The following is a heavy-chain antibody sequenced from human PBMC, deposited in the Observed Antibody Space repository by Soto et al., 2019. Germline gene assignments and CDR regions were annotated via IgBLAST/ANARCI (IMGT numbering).Heavy chain of an antibody. CDR3: ARDRRRWFDP. V-gene: IGHV4-39*07. J-gene: IGHJ5*02. CDR1: GGSISSSSYY. Sequence: SETLSLTCTVSGGSISSSSYYWGWIRQPPGKGLEWIGSIYYSGSTYYNPSLKSRVTISVDTSKNQFSLKLSSVTAADTAVYYCARDRRRWFDPWGQGTLVTVSS. CDR2: IYYSGST.